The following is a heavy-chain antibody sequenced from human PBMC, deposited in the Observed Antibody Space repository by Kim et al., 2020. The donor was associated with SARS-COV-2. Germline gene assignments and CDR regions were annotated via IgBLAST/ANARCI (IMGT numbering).Heavy chain of an antibody. Sequence: ETLSLTCAVYGGSFSGYYWSWIRQPPGKGLEWIGEINHSGSTNYNPSLKSRVTISVDTSKNQFSLKLSSVTAADTAVYYCARVTPPYGSGSYLSPGWFDPWGQGTLVTVSS. CDR2: INHSGST. J-gene: IGHJ5*02. V-gene: IGHV4-34*01. CDR3: ARVTPPYGSGSYLSPGWFDP. CDR1: GGSFSGYY. D-gene: IGHD3-10*01.